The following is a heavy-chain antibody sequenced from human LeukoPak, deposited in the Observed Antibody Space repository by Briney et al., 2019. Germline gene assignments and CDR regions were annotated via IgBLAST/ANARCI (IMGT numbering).Heavy chain of an antibody. J-gene: IGHJ6*03. D-gene: IGHD2-2*01. CDR2: IYYSGST. Sequence: SETLSLTCTVSGGSISSYYWSWIRQPPGKGLEWIGYIYYSGSTNYNPSLKSRVTISVDTSKNQFSLKLSSVTAADTAVYYCARDRIVVVPAATYYMDVWGKGTTVTVSS. V-gene: IGHV4-59*01. CDR3: ARDRIVVVPAATYYMDV. CDR1: GGSISSYY.